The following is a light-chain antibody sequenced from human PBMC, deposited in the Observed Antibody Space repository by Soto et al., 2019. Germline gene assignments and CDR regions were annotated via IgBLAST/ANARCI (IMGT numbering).Light chain of an antibody. J-gene: IGLJ1*01. CDR3: SSYTSSSTYV. Sequence: QSLLTQPASVSVSPGQSIAISCTGTSIDVGGYNYVSWYQQHPGKAPKLMVYDVSNRPSGFSNRFSGSKSGDTASLTISGLQAEDEADYYCSSYTSSSTYVFGTGTKVTVL. CDR2: DVS. CDR1: SIDVGGYNY. V-gene: IGLV2-14*01.